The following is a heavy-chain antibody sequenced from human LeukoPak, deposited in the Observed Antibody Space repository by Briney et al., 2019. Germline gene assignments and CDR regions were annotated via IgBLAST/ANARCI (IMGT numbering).Heavy chain of an antibody. V-gene: IGHV3-66*01. Sequence: GGSLRLSCAASGFSVSSNYMSWVRQAPGKGLEWVSVIYSGGSTYYADSVKGRFTISRDNSKNTLYLQMNSLRAEDTAVYYCARGIGTVARYYFDYWGQGILVTVSS. J-gene: IGHJ4*02. D-gene: IGHD1-1*01. CDR2: IYSGGST. CDR3: ARGIGTVARYYFDY. CDR1: GFSVSSNY.